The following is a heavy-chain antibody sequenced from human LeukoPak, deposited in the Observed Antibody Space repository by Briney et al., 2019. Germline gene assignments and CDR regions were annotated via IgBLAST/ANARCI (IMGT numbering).Heavy chain of an antibody. CDR1: GFTFSSYA. D-gene: IGHD3-22*01. J-gene: IGHJ4*02. CDR2: ISGSGGST. CDR3: AKGNYYDSSGHFDY. V-gene: IGHV3-23*01. Sequence: GGSLRLSCAASGFTFSSYAMSWVRQAPGKGLEWVSAISGSGGSTYYADSVKGRFTITRDNSKNTLYLQMNSLRAEDTAVYYCAKGNYYDSSGHFDYWGQGTLVTVSS.